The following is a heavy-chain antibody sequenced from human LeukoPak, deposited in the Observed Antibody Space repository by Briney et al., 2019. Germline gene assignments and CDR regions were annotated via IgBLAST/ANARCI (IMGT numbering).Heavy chain of an antibody. CDR2: VSGSGGST. D-gene: IGHD1-26*01. Sequence: PGGSLRLSCAASGFTFSNYAVSWVRQAPGKGLEWVSAVSGSGGSTYYADSVKGRFTISRDNSENTLYLQMNSLRAEDTAVYYCAKNSGSYRDYFDYWGQGTLVTVSS. J-gene: IGHJ4*02. CDR3: AKNSGSYRDYFDY. V-gene: IGHV3-23*01. CDR1: GFTFSNYA.